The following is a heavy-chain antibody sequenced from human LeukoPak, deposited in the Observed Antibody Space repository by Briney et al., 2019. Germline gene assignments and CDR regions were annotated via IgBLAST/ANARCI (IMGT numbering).Heavy chain of an antibody. CDR3: ATVRRGAVAGTSQFDY. Sequence: ASVKVSCKVSGYTLTELSMHWVRQAPGKGLEWMGGFDPEDGETIYAQKFQGRVTMTEDTSTDTAYMELSSLRSEDTAVYYCATVRRGAVAGTSQFDYWGQGTLVTVSS. D-gene: IGHD6-19*01. CDR2: FDPEDGET. V-gene: IGHV1-24*01. J-gene: IGHJ4*02. CDR1: GYTLTELS.